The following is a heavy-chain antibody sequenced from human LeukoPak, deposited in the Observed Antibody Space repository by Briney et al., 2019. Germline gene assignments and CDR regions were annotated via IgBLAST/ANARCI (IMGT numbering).Heavy chain of an antibody. J-gene: IGHJ6*02. Sequence: ASVKVSCKASGYTFTDYYIQWVRQAPGQGLEWMGWINPNSGGTNSAQKFQGRVTMTRDTSVSTAYMELSRLRSDDTAEYYCARDHCTSSGCYEYYYYGVDVWGQGTTVTVSS. CDR2: INPNSGGT. CDR3: ARDHCTSSGCYEYYYYGVDV. D-gene: IGHD2-2*01. CDR1: GYTFTDYY. V-gene: IGHV1-2*02.